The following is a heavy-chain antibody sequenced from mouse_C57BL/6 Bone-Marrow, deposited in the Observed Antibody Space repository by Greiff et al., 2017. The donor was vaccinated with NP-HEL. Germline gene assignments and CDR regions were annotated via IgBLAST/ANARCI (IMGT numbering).Heavy chain of an antibody. V-gene: IGHV1-80*01. CDR2: IYPGDGDT. Sequence: QVHVKQSGAELVKPGASVKISCKASGYAFSSYWMNWVKQRPGKGLEWIGQIYPGDGDTNYNGKFKGKATLTADKSSSTAYMQLSSLTSEDSAVYFCARDDGYYYFDYWGQGTTLTVSS. D-gene: IGHD2-3*01. CDR1: GYAFSSYW. J-gene: IGHJ2*01. CDR3: ARDDGYYYFDY.